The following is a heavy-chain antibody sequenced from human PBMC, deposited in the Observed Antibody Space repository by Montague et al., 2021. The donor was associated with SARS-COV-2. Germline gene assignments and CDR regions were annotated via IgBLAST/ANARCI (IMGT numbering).Heavy chain of an antibody. CDR2: ISYSGPT. CDR1: GGSISTTTNR. Sequence: SETLSLTCTVSGGSISTTTNRSAWIRQPPSTSLKWIGLISYSGPTLYNPARKSRISMSVDTPKSQLSLNLTSLTAAYTAVYYCARHYGSSLDSWGQGILVGVTS. J-gene: IGHJ4*02. CDR3: ARHYGSSLDS. V-gene: IGHV4-39*01. D-gene: IGHD4-17*01.